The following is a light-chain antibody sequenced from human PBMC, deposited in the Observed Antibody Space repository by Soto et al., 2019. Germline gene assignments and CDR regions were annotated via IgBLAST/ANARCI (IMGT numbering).Light chain of an antibody. J-gene: IGKJ3*01. CDR1: QSVSSY. CDR2: DAS. CDR3: QQRSNWPRFT. V-gene: IGKV3-11*01. Sequence: EIVLTQSPATLSLSPGERATLSCRASQSVSSYLAWYQQKPGQAPRLLIYDASNRATGIPARFSGSGSGPDCTLTISSLEPEDFAVYYCQQRSNWPRFTFGPGTKVDIK.